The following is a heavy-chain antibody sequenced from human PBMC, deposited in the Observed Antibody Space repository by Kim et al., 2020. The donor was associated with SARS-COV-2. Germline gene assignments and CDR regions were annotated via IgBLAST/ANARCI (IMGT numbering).Heavy chain of an antibody. D-gene: IGHD3-16*01. CDR2: ITSSGSTI. V-gene: IGHV3-48*03. Sequence: GGSLRLSCVASGFTFSSYEMNWVRQAPGKGLEWVSYITSSGSTIHYADSVKGRFTISRDNAKNSLYLQMNSLRAEDTAVYYCAREARGGGHFDYWGQGTLVTVSS. CDR3: AREARGGGHFDY. J-gene: IGHJ4*02. CDR1: GFTFSSYE.